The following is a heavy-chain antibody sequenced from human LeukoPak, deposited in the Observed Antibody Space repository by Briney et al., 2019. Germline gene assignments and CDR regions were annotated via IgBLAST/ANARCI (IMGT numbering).Heavy chain of an antibody. CDR2: ISGSGGST. CDR3: ARDRGWLQLNDY. CDR1: GFTFSSYA. D-gene: IGHD5-18*01. V-gene: IGHV3-23*01. Sequence: GGSLRLSCAAPGFTFSSYAMSWVRQAPGKGLEWVSAISGSGGSTYYADSVKGRFTISRDNAKNSLYLQMNSLRAEDTAVYYCARDRGWLQLNDYWGQGTLVTVSS. J-gene: IGHJ4*02.